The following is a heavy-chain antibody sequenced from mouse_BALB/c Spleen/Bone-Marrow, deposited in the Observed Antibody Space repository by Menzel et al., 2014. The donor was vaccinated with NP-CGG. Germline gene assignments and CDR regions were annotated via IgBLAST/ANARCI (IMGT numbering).Heavy chain of an antibody. V-gene: IGHV1-67*01. D-gene: IGHD1-1*01. J-gene: IGHJ4*01. CDR1: GYTFTDYS. CDR2: ISTYYGDA. CDR3: ARGVTTGAMDY. Sequence: VQLQHSGAELVRPGVSVKISCKGSGYTFTDYSIHWIKQSHAKSLEWIGAISTYYGDATNNQKFKGKATLTVDKSSSTAYMELARLASEDSVIYYCARGVTTGAMDYWGQGTSVTVSS.